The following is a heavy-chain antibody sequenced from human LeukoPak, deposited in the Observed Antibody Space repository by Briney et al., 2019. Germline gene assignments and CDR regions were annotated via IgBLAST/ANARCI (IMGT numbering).Heavy chain of an antibody. V-gene: IGHV1-2*02. D-gene: IGHD5-12*01. J-gene: IGHJ4*02. Sequence: ASVKVSCKASGYTFVVYFLHWVRQDPGQGLEWMAWIDPYTGITHYAQKFQGRITVTRDTSVSTTYMELTWLTSDDTARYYCAREYSASEHWGQGTLVTVSS. CDR1: GYTFVVYF. CDR2: IDPYTGIT. CDR3: AREYSASEH.